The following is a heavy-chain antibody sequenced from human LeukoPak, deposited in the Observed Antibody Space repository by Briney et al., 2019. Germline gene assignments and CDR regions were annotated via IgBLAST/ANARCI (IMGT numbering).Heavy chain of an antibody. D-gene: IGHD4-11*01. CDR3: AKDATAVIGTVYMDV. V-gene: IGHV3-48*03. J-gene: IGHJ6*03. CDR2: ISNFGDII. CDR1: GFTFSNYE. Sequence: GGTLRLSCAASGFTFSNYEMNWVRQAPGKGLEWISHISNFGDIIHYADSVEGRFTISRDNAKNSLYLQMNSLRAEDTAVYYCAKDATAVIGTVYMDVWGKGTTVTISS.